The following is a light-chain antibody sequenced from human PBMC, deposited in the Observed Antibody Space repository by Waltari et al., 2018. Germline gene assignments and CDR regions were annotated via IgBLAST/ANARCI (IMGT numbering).Light chain of an antibody. Sequence: SVLTQPRSVSGSPGQSVTISCTGTTNDLGSYNYVSLYQQHPGKAPKLIILDVTKRPSGVPDRLSGSKSGNTASLTISGLRAEDEAEYYCCSYAGSYTWVFGGGTKLTVV. V-gene: IGLV2-11*01. CDR1: TNDLGSYNY. J-gene: IGLJ3*02. CDR3: CSYAGSYTWV. CDR2: DVT.